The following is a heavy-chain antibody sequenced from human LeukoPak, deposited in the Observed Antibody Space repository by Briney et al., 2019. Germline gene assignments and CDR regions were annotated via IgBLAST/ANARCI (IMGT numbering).Heavy chain of an antibody. J-gene: IGHJ4*02. V-gene: IGHV3-7*01. CDR3: ARDEYYYDSSGYAIFDY. CDR1: GFTFSSYW. Sequence: GGSLRLSCAASGFTFSSYWMSWVRQAPGKGLEWVANIKQDGSEKYYVDSVKGRFTISRDNAKNSLYLQMNSLRAEDTAVYYCARDEYYYDSSGYAIFDYWGQGTLVTVSS. D-gene: IGHD3-22*01. CDR2: IKQDGSEK.